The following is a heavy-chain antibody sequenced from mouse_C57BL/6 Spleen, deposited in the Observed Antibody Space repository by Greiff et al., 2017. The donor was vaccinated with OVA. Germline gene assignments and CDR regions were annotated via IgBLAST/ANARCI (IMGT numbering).Heavy chain of an antibody. J-gene: IGHJ3*01. CDR3: ARHGSSPFAY. CDR1: GFTFSDYG. D-gene: IGHD1-1*01. V-gene: IGHV5-17*01. Sequence: EVMLVESGGGLVKPGGSLKLSCAASGFTFSDYGMHWVRQAPEKGLEWVAYISSGSSTIYYADTVKGRFTISRDNAKNTLFLQMTSLRSEDTAMYYCARHGSSPFAYWGQGTLVTVSA. CDR2: ISSGSSTI.